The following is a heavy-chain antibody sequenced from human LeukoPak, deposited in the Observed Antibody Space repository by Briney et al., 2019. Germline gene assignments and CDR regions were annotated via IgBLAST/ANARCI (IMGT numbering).Heavy chain of an antibody. V-gene: IGHV3-9*01. D-gene: IGHD3-22*01. J-gene: IGHJ4*02. CDR3: AKGGIYYDSSGLLGSEFDY. CDR2: ISWNSGSI. CDR1: GFSFSSYW. Sequence: QTGGSLRLSCAASGFSFSSYWMTWVRQAPGKGLEWVSGISWNSGSIGYADSVKGRFTISRDNAKNSLYLQMNSLRAEDTALYYCAKGGIYYDSSGLLGSEFDYWGQGTLVTVSS.